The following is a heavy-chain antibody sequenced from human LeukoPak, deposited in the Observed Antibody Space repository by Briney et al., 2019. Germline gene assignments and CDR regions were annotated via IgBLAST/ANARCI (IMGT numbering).Heavy chain of an antibody. CDR3: AKQGGAVAADWYFDL. D-gene: IGHD6-19*01. CDR1: GYTFTSYF. CDR2: INPGGGST. J-gene: IGHJ2*01. V-gene: IGHV1-46*01. Sequence: ASVKVSCKTSGYTFTSYFMHWVRQAPGQGLEWMGFINPGGGSTSYPQKFQGRVTMTRDTSTSTVYMELSGLRSEDTAVYYCAKQGGAVAADWYFDLWGRGTLVTVS.